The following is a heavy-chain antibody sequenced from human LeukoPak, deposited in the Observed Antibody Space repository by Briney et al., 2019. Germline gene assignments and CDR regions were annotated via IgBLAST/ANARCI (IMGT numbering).Heavy chain of an antibody. D-gene: IGHD1-1*01. Sequence: ASVKVSCMASGYTFTGYYMHWVRQAPGQGLEWMGWINPNSGDTNYTQKLQGRVTMTRDTSISTAYMELSRLRSDDTAVYYCASRQLPYNFDYWGPGTLVTVSS. J-gene: IGHJ4*02. CDR1: GYTFTGYY. V-gene: IGHV1-2*02. CDR3: ASRQLPYNFDY. CDR2: INPNSGDT.